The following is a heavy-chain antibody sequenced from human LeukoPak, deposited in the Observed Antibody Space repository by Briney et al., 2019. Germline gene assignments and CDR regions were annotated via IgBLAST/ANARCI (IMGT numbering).Heavy chain of an antibody. CDR1: GFTFSSSW. J-gene: IGHJ4*02. Sequence: GGSLRLSCAASGFTFSSSWMTWVRRAPGKGLEWVAGIRKGGAERYYVDSVKGRFTISRDNAKNSESLQMNSLRAEDTAVYYCSWSGEADWGQGTLVTVSS. CDR2: IRKGGAER. CDR3: SWSGEAD. D-gene: IGHD3-3*01. V-gene: IGHV3-7*01.